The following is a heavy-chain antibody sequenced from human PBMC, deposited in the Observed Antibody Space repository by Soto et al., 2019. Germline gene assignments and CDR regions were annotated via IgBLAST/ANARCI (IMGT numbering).Heavy chain of an antibody. Sequence: EVQLLESGGGFVQPGGSLRLSCAASGFIFSNYAMTWVRQAPGEGLEWVSGITSTGSSTYYADSVKGRFTISRDNSKNTLFLQKNSLRAVDTAVYHCAKGAEGYVVSSLDFWGQGTLVSVSS. CDR1: GFIFSNYA. J-gene: IGHJ4*02. CDR2: ITSTGSST. CDR3: AKGAEGYVVSSLDF. D-gene: IGHD5-12*01. V-gene: IGHV3-23*01.